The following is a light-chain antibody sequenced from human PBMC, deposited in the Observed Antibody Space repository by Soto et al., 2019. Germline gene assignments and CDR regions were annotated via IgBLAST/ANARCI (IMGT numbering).Light chain of an antibody. CDR3: QQSFRSPIT. CDR1: QGISNY. V-gene: IGKV1-27*01. CDR2: AAS. J-gene: IGKJ5*01. Sequence: IHMTHSPSSLSASVLYRVTITFLASQGISNYLAWYQQKPGKVPKLLIYAASTLQSGVPSRFSGSGSGTEFTLTIRSLQPEDFATYYCQQSFRSPITFGQGTRLEIK.